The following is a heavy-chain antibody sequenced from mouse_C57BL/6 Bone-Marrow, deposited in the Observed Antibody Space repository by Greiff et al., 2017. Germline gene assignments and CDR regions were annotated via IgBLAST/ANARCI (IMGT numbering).Heavy chain of an antibody. J-gene: IGHJ2*01. Sequence: VKLQQSGTELVKPGASVKLSCKASGYTFTSYWMHWVKQRPGQGLEWIGNINPSNGGTNYNEKFKSKATLTVDKSSSTAYMQLSSLTSEDSAVYYCARSGNDGHYFDYWGQGTTLTVSS. CDR3: ARSGNDGHYFDY. D-gene: IGHD2-3*01. CDR1: GYTFTSYW. V-gene: IGHV1-53*01. CDR2: INPSNGGT.